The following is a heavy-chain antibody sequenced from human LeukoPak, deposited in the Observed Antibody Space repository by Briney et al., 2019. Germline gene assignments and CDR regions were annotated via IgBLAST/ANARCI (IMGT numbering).Heavy chain of an antibody. D-gene: IGHD5-18*01. V-gene: IGHV5-51*01. J-gene: IGHJ3*02. Sequence: GESLKISCKGSGYSFTSYWIGWVRQMPGKGLEWMGIIYPGDSDTRYSPSFQGQVTISADKSISTAYLQWSSLKASDTAMYYCARHRSTAMVYDAFDIWGQGTMVTVSS. CDR3: ARHRSTAMVYDAFDI. CDR1: GYSFTSYW. CDR2: IYPGDSDT.